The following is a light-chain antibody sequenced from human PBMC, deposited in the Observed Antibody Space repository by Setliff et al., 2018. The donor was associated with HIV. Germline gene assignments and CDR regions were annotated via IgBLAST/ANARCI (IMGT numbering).Light chain of an antibody. CDR3: SSYAGNNNVV. V-gene: IGLV2-8*01. CDR1: SSDIGAYNY. Sequence: QSALTQPPSASGSPGQSVTISCTGTSSDIGAYNYVSWYQQHPGKAPKLMIYEVSKRPSGVPDRFSGSKSGNTASLTVSGLQAEDEADYYCSSYAGNNNVVVGGGTK. CDR2: EVS. J-gene: IGLJ2*01.